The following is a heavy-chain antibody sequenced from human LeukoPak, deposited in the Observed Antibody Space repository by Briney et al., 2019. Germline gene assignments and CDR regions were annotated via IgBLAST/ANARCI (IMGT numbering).Heavy chain of an antibody. CDR1: GGSISSGGYY. Sequence: SQTLSLTCTVSGGSISSGGYYWSWIRQHPGKGLEWIGYIYYSGSTYYNPSLKSRVTISVDTSKNQFSLKLSSVTAADTAVYYCAREEAPYYDMAVTAFDIWGQGTMVTVSS. J-gene: IGHJ3*02. V-gene: IGHV4-31*03. D-gene: IGHD3-22*01. CDR3: AREEAPYYDMAVTAFDI. CDR2: IYYSGST.